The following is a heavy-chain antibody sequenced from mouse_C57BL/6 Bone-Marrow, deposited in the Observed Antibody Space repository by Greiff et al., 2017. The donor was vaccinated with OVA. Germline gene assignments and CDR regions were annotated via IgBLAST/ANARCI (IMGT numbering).Heavy chain of an antibody. J-gene: IGHJ1*03. CDR1: GYTFTSYW. D-gene: IGHD1-1*01. CDR2: IYPSDSET. V-gene: IGHV1-61*01. Sequence: QVQLKQSGAELVRPGSSVKLSCKASGYTFTSYWMDWVKQRPGQGLEWIGNIYPSDSETHYNQKFKDKATLTVDKSSSTAYMQLSSLTSEDSAVYYCASKDYYGSSYWYFDVWGTGTTVTVSS. CDR3: ASKDYYGSSYWYFDV.